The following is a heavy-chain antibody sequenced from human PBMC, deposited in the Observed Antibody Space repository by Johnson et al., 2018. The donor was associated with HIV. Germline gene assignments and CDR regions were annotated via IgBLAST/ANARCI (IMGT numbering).Heavy chain of an antibody. J-gene: IGHJ3*02. CDR3: ARDLRIYSSSTIRGDALDI. D-gene: IGHD6-13*01. V-gene: IGHV3-30*04. CDR1: GFTFSSYA. CDR2: ISYDGSNK. Sequence: QVQLVESGGGVVQPGRSLRLSCAASGFTFSSYAMHWVRQAPGKGLEWVAVISYDGSNKYYADSVKGRFTISRDNSKNTLYLQMNSLRAEDTAVYYCARDLRIYSSSTIRGDALDIWGQGTMVTVSS.